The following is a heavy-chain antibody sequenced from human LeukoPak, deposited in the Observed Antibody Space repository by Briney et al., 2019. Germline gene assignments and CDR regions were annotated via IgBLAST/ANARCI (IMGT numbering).Heavy chain of an antibody. CDR2: ISYDGSNK. CDR3: AKDGGEYYDILTGYYPRLYYMDV. J-gene: IGHJ6*03. Sequence: SCKASGYSFTAYYMHWVRQAPGKGLEWVALISYDGSNKYYADSVKGRFTISRDNSKNTLYLQMNSLRAEDTAVYYCAKDGGEYYDILTGYYPRLYYMDVWGKGTTVTISS. CDR1: GYSFTAYY. V-gene: IGHV3-30*18. D-gene: IGHD3-9*01.